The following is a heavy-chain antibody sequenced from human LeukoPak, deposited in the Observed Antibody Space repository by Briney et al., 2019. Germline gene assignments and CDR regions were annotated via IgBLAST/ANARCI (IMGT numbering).Heavy chain of an antibody. V-gene: IGHV3-15*01. Sequence: GGSLRLSCAASGFTFSNAWMSWVRQAPGKGLEWVGRIKSKTDGGTTDYAAPVKGRFTISRDDSKNTLYLQMNSLKTEDTAVYYCTTDPLIQLWRPFDYWGQGTLVTVSS. CDR2: IKSKTDGGTT. J-gene: IGHJ4*02. CDR3: TTDPLIQLWRPFDY. CDR1: GFTFSNAW. D-gene: IGHD5-18*01.